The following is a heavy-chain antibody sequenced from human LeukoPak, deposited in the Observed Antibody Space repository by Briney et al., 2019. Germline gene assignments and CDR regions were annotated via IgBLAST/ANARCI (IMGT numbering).Heavy chain of an antibody. V-gene: IGHV3-23*01. CDR3: AQWGREAHGVIVTMNFDY. J-gene: IGHJ4*02. CDR2: VIGGGGRT. Sequence: PRGSLRLSCDASGLTFSSYAMSWVRQAPGKGLEWVSAVIGGGGRTFTAHSVKGPLSISRHNARKTLYLEMNSLRAKDTAIYDRAQWGREAHGVIVTMNFDYWGQGTRVTVSS. CDR1: GLTFSSYA. D-gene: IGHD3-10*01.